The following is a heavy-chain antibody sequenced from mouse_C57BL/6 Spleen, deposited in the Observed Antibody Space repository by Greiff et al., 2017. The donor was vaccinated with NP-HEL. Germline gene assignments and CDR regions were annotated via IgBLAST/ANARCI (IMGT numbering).Heavy chain of an antibody. Sequence: EVQRVESGGGLVKPGGSLKLSCAASGFTFSSYAMSWVRQTPEKRLEWVATISDGGSYTYYPDNVKGRFTISRDNAKNNLYLQMSHLKSEDTAMYYCAREGGTDYFDYWGQGTTLTVSS. J-gene: IGHJ2*01. CDR3: AREGGTDYFDY. CDR2: ISDGGSYT. D-gene: IGHD4-1*01. V-gene: IGHV5-4*01. CDR1: GFTFSSYA.